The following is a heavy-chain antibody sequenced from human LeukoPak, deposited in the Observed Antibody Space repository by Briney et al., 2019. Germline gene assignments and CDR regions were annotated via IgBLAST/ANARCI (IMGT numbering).Heavy chain of an antibody. CDR1: GFTFSNHG. Sequence: PGGSLRLSCAASGFTFSNHGMHWVRQAPGKGLEWVSGIGSSGGGTYYADSVKGRFTISRDTSKDTVYLQMDSLRAEDTAIYYCAKIHQNRVVVGAKGAFDIWGQGTVVTVSS. CDR2: IGSSGGGT. D-gene: IGHD2-15*01. CDR3: AKIHQNRVVVGAKGAFDI. J-gene: IGHJ3*02. V-gene: IGHV3-23*01.